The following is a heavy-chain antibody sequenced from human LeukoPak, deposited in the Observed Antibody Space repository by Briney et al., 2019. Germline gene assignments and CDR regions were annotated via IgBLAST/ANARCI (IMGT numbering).Heavy chain of an antibody. J-gene: IGHJ4*02. CDR2: ISYDGSNK. CDR1: GFTFSSYA. V-gene: IGHV3-30*04. Sequence: SGGSLRLSCAASGFTFSSYAVHWVRQAPGKGLEWVAVISYDGSNKYYADSVKGRFTISRDNSKNTVYLQMNSLRADDTAVYYCARSVGNGYFDYWGQGTLITVSS. CDR3: ARSVGNGYFDY. D-gene: IGHD2-8*01.